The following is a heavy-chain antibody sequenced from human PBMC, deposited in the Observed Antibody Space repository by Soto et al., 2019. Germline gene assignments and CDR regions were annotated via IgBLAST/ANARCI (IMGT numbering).Heavy chain of an antibody. CDR2: INPNSGGT. V-gene: IGHV1-2*04. CDR3: ARATTELRLDY. Sequence: ASVKVSFKASGYTFTGYYMHWVRQAPGQGLEWMGWINPNSGGTNYAQKFQGWVTMTRDTSISTAYMELSRLRSDDTAVYYCARATTELRLDYWGQGTLVTVSS. D-gene: IGHD1-7*01. J-gene: IGHJ4*02. CDR1: GYTFTGYY.